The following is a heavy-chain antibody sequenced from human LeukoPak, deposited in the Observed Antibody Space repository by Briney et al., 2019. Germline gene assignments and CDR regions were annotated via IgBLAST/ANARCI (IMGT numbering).Heavy chain of an antibody. CDR3: ARDLNWNSLRWEDDP. CDR1: GFTFGPYT. CDR2: ISSSSDTI. D-gene: IGHD1-1*01. V-gene: IGHV3-48*04. Sequence: GGSLRLSCTASGFTFGPYTMNWVRQAPGKGLEWVSYISSSSDTIYYADSVKGRFTISRDNAKNSLYLQMNSLRAEDTAVYYCARDLNWNSLRWEDDPWGQGTLVTVSS. J-gene: IGHJ5*02.